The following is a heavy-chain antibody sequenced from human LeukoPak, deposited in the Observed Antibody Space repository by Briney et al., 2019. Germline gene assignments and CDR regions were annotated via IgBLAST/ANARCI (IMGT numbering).Heavy chain of an antibody. J-gene: IGHJ2*01. CDR2: ISWNSGSI. CDR3: AKAGYNCSGGSCYFYWYFDL. CDR1: GFTFDDYA. Sequence: GGSLRLSCAASGFTFDDYAMHWVRQAPGKGLEWVSGISWNSGSIGYADSVKGRFTISRDNAKNSLYLQMNSLRAEDTALYYCAKAGYNCSGGSCYFYWYFDLWGRGTLVTVSS. V-gene: IGHV3-9*01. D-gene: IGHD2-15*01.